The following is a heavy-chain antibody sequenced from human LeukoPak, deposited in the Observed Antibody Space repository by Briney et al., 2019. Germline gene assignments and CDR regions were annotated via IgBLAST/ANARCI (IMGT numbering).Heavy chain of an antibody. J-gene: IGHJ6*02. CDR3: ARDWEIVPAAIHESDYYYYGMDV. D-gene: IGHD2-2*02. V-gene: IGHV1-69*04. Sequence: SVKVSCKASGGPFSSYAISWVRQAPGQVLEWMGRTIPIFGIANYAQKFQGRVTITADKSTSTAYMELSSLRSEDTAVYYCARDWEIVPAAIHESDYYYYGMDVWGQGTTVTVSS. CDR2: TIPIFGIA. CDR1: GGPFSSYA.